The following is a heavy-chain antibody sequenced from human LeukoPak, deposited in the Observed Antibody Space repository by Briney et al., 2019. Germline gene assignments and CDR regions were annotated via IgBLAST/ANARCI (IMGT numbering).Heavy chain of an antibody. CDR3: ATNRGYSFDY. V-gene: IGHV3-74*01. D-gene: IGHD5-18*01. CDR1: GFTFDDYV. CDR2: IYSDGSYT. J-gene: IGHJ4*02. Sequence: GGSLRLSCAASGFTFDDYVMNWVRQAPGKGLVWVSRIYSDGSYTSYADSVKGRFTISRDNAKNTLYLQMNSLRAEDTAVYYCATNRGYSFDYWGQGTLVTVSS.